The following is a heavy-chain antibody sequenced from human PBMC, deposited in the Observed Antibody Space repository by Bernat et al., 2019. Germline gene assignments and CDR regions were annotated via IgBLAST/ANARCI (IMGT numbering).Heavy chain of an antibody. CDR3: AHGYSSSLYSQGYNWFDP. D-gene: IGHD6-13*01. J-gene: IGHJ5*02. CDR1: GFSLSTSGVG. V-gene: IGHV2-5*02. CDR2: IYWDDDK. Sequence: QITLKESGPTLVKPTQTLTLTCTFSGFSLSTSGVGVGWIRQPPGKALEWLALIYWDDDKRYSPSLKSRRTITKDTSKSHVLLTLSNIDPVDTATYDSAHGYSSSLYSQGYNWFDPCCQGTLVTVSS.